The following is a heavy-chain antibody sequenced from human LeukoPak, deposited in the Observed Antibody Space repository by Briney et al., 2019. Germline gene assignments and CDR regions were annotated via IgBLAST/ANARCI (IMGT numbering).Heavy chain of an antibody. CDR2: IYHSGST. CDR3: ARQGAWELLDAFDI. V-gene: IGHV4-38-2*01. CDR1: GYSISSGYY. J-gene: IGHJ3*02. D-gene: IGHD1-26*01. Sequence: PSETLSLTCAVSGYSISSGYYWGWIRQPPGKVLEWIGSIYHSGSTYYNPSLKSRVTISVDTSKNQFSLKLSSVTAADTAVYYCARQGAWELLDAFDIWGQGTMVTVSS.